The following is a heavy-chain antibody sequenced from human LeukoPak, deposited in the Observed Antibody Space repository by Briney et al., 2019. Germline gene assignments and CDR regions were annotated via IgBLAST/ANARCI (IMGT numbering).Heavy chain of an antibody. D-gene: IGHD2-2*01. CDR2: IYTSGST. CDR3: AFSGYCSSTSCLGFDL. CDR1: GGSISSYY. V-gene: IGHV4-4*07. J-gene: IGHJ2*01. Sequence: SGTLSLTCTVSGGSISSYYWSWIRQPAGKGLEWIGRIYTSGSTNYNPSLKSRVTMSVDTSKNQFSLKLSSVTAADTAVYYCAFSGYCSSTSCLGFDLWGRGTLVTVSS.